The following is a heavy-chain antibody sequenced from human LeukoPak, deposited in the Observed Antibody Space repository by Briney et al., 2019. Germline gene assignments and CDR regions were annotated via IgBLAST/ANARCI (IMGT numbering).Heavy chain of an antibody. D-gene: IGHD2-2*01. J-gene: IGHJ5*02. CDR1: GFTFSSYS. CDR2: ISSSSSYI. V-gene: IGHV3-21*01. CDR3: AGYEKGYCSSTSCAIWFDP. Sequence: GSLRLSCAASGFTFSSYSMNWVRQAPGKGLEWVSSISSSSSYIYYADSVKGRFTISRDNAKNSLYLQMNSLRAEDTAVYYCAGYEKGYCSSTSCAIWFDPWGQGTLVTVPS.